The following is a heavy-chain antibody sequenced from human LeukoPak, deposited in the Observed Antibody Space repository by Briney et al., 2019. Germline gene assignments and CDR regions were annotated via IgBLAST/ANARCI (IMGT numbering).Heavy chain of an antibody. CDR3: AKADHSYYMDV. CDR1: GFTVSSNS. CDR2: ISGSGGST. V-gene: IGHV3-23*01. J-gene: IGHJ6*03. Sequence: GGSLRLSCTVSGFTVSSNSMSWVRQAPGKGLEWVSAISGSGGSTYYADSVKGRFTISRDNSKNTLYLQMNSLRAEDTAVYYCAKADHSYYMDVWGKGTTVTVSS.